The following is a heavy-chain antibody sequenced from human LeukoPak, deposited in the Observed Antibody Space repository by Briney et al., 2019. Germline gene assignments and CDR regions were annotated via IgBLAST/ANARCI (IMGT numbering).Heavy chain of an antibody. D-gene: IGHD6-19*01. V-gene: IGHV3-30-3*01. CDR1: GFTFSSFA. CDR2: VSYDGSNK. J-gene: IGHJ3*02. Sequence: GGSLRLSCAASGFTFSSFAMHWVRQAPGKGLEWVAVVSYDGSNKYYADSVKGRFTISRDNSKNTMYLRMNSVRAEDTAVYYCARGYSSGWYYDAFDIWGQGTMVTVSS. CDR3: ARGYSSGWYYDAFDI.